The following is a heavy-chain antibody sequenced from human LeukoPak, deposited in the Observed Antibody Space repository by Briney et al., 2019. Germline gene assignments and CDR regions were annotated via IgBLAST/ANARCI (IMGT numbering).Heavy chain of an antibody. J-gene: IGHJ5*02. D-gene: IGHD3-22*01. CDR1: GYTFTGYY. V-gene: IGHV1-2*02. Sequence: GASVKVSCKASGYTFTGYYMHWVRQAPGQGPEWMGWINPNSGGTNYAQKFQGRVTMTRDTSISTAYMELSRLRSDDTAVYYCARAPYYYDSSGYSYNWFDPWGQGTLVTVSS. CDR3: ARAPYYYDSSGYSYNWFDP. CDR2: INPNSGGT.